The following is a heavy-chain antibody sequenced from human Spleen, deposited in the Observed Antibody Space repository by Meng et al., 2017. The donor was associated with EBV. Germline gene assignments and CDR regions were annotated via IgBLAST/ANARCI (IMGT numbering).Heavy chain of an antibody. Sequence: QVQLQGAGPDLMRPSGTLSPICAVSGGSINSGNWWNWVRQPPGKGLEWIGEIYHSGSTNYNPSLESRVTISVDKSKNQFSLKLSSVTAADTAVYYCAGDIVVVPAATLGWFDPWGQGTLVTVSS. CDR2: IYHSGST. D-gene: IGHD2-2*01. V-gene: IGHV4-4*02. CDR1: GGSINSGNW. J-gene: IGHJ5*02. CDR3: AGDIVVVPAATLGWFDP.